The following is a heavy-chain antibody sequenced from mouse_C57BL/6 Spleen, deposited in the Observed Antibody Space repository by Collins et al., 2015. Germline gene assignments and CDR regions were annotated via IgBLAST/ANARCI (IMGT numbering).Heavy chain of an antibody. D-gene: IGHD4-1*01. CDR3: ARALTGLYYFDY. Sequence: EVKLVESGGGLVKPGGSLKLSCAASGFASSSYDMSWVRQTPEKRLEWVATISSGGSYTYYPDSVKGRFTISRDNARNTLYLQMSSLRSEDTALYYCARALTGLYYFDYWGQGTTLTVSS. J-gene: IGHJ2*01. CDR2: ISSGGSYT. CDR1: GFASSSYD. V-gene: IGHV5-9*02.